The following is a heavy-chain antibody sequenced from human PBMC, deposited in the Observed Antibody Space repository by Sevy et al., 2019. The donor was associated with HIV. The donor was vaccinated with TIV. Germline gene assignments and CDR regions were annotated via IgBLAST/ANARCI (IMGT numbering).Heavy chain of an antibody. CDR2: IYSGGST. V-gene: IGHV3-53*01. CDR3: ARDLRVAAASGGMYV. D-gene: IGHD6-13*01. CDR1: GFTVSSNY. J-gene: IGHJ6*02. Sequence: GGSLRLSCAASGFTVSSNYMTWVRQAPGKGLEWVSIIYSGGSTYYADSVKGRFTISRDNSKNTLYLQMNSLRAEDTAVYYCARDLRVAAASGGMYVWGQGTTVTVSS.